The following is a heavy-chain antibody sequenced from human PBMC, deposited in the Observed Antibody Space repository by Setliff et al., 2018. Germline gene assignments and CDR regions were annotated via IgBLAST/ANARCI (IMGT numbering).Heavy chain of an antibody. D-gene: IGHD3-16*01. V-gene: IGHV4-59*01. J-gene: IGHJ6*02. Sequence: SETLSLTCSVSGGSISPYFWSWIRQPPGKGLEWIGYIYHNGNTNFNPSLKTRVTMSVYTSKNQFALNLTSVTAADTAVYYCVRDRTASYGLDVWGQGTTVTVSS. CDR2: IYHNGNT. CDR3: VRDRTASYGLDV. CDR1: GGSISPYF.